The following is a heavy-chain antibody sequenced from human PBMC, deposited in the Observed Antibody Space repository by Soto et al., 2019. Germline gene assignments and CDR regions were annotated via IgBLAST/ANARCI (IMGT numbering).Heavy chain of an antibody. Sequence: PSETLSLTCAVSGGSISSGGYSWSWIRQPPGKGLEWIGYIYHSGSTYYNPSLKSRVTISVDTSKNQFSLKLSSVTAADTAVYYCARGSYYYDSSGYYHYWGREPWSPSPQ. V-gene: IGHV4-30-2*05. J-gene: IGHJ4*02. D-gene: IGHD3-22*01. CDR1: GGSISSGGYS. CDR2: IYHSGST. CDR3: ARGSYYYDSSGYYHY.